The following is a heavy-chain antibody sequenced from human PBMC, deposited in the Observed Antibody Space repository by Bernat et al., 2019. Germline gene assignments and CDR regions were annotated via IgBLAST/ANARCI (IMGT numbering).Heavy chain of an antibody. CDR2: IKQDGSEK. CDR1: GLTFSNYW. Sequence: EVQLVESGGGLVQPGGSLRLSCAASGLTFSNYWMSWVRQAPGKGLEWVANIKQDGSEKYYVDSVKGRFTISRDNAKSSLFLQMNSMRAEDTDVYYCARWQRANDSSWSTQFDPWGQGTLVTVSS. D-gene: IGHD6-13*01. CDR3: ARWQRANDSSWSTQFDP. V-gene: IGHV3-7*03. J-gene: IGHJ5*02.